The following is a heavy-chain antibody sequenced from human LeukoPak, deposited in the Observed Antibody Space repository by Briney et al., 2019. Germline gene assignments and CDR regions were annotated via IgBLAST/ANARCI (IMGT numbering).Heavy chain of an antibody. CDR1: GFTFSSYW. CDR3: ARAPSEIGGYYPEYFRH. Sequence: GGPLRLSCAASGFTFSSYWMHWVRQAPGKGLVWVSRIKSDGSTNYEDSVKGRFTISRDNAKNTVSLQMNSLRAEDTGVYYCARAPSEIGGYYPEYFRHWGQGTLVTVSS. D-gene: IGHD3-22*01. V-gene: IGHV3-74*01. CDR2: IKSDGST. J-gene: IGHJ1*01.